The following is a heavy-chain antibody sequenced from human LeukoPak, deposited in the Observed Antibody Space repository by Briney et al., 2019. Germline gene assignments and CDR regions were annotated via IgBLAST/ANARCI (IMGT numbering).Heavy chain of an antibody. CDR3: ARVRSGSGWYSFDY. V-gene: IGHV3-30*03. CDR2: ISDDGSNK. Sequence: GGSLRLSCAASGFTFSSYGMHWVRPAPGKGLEWVAVISDDGSNKYYGDSVKGRFTISRDNSKNTLYLQMNSLRAEDTAVYYCARVRSGSGWYSFDYWGQGTLVTVSS. CDR1: GFTFSSYG. J-gene: IGHJ4*02. D-gene: IGHD6-19*01.